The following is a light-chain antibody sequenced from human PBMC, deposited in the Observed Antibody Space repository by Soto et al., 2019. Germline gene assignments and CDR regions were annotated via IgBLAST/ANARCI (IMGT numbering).Light chain of an antibody. Sequence: DIQMTQSPSSLSASVGDGVTITCRASQSISSYLNWYQQKPGKAPKLLIYAASSLQSGVPSRFSGSGSGTDFTLTISSLQPEDFATYYCQQLNSYPRTFGQGTKVDIK. CDR1: QSISSY. J-gene: IGKJ1*01. CDR2: AAS. V-gene: IGKV1-39*01. CDR3: QQLNSYPRT.